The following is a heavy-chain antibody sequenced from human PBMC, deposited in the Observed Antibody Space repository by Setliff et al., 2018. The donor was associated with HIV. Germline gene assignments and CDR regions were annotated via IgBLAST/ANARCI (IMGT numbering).Heavy chain of an antibody. CDR3: ARVGSYWSTFDY. Sequence: ASVKVSCKASGYTLTTYGISWVRQAPGQGPEWMGWINTETGNPMYAQGFTGRFVFSLDTSVSTAYLQINSLKAEDTAMYYCARVGSYWSTFDYWGQGALVNVSS. D-gene: IGHD1-26*01. CDR1: GYTLTTYG. CDR2: INTETGNP. V-gene: IGHV7-4-1*02. J-gene: IGHJ4*02.